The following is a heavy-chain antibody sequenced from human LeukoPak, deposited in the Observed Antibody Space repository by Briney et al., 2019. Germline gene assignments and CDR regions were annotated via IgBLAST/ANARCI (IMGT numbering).Heavy chain of an antibody. Sequence: GESLKISCKGSGYNFTNSLIAWVRQMPGKGLEWMGLINPGDSDTRYSPSFQGQVTISADMSISTAYLRLYIRKTSDTAIYYCASAVLGAYYFAYWGLGTLVTVSS. J-gene: IGHJ4*02. CDR2: INPGDSDT. CDR3: ASAVLGAYYFAY. V-gene: IGHV5-51*01. CDR1: GYNFTNSL. D-gene: IGHD1-26*01.